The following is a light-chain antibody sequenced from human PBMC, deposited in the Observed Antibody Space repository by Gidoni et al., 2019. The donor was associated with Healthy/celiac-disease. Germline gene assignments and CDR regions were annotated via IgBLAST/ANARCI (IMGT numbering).Light chain of an antibody. CDR2: DVS. CDR1: SSAFGGYNY. J-gene: IGLJ3*02. Sequence: QSALTQPRSVSGSPGQSVTISCTGTSSAFGGYNYVSWYQQHPGKAPNLMIYDVSKRPSGVPDRFSGSKSGNTASLTISGLQAEDEADYYCCSYAGSYTFVFGGGTKLTVL. CDR3: CSYAGSYTFV. V-gene: IGLV2-11*01.